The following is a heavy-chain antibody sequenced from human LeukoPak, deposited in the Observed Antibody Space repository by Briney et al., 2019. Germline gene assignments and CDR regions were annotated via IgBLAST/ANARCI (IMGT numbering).Heavy chain of an antibody. CDR2: IYSGGST. V-gene: IGHV3-53*01. J-gene: IGHJ6*03. CDR1: GFSFSRYW. CDR3: ARATYYYGSGSYFDYYMDV. D-gene: IGHD3-10*01. Sequence: PGGSLRLSCAASGFSFSRYWMSWVRQAPGKGLEWVSVIYSGGSTYYADSVKGRFTISRDNSKNTLYLQMNSLRAEDTAVYYCARATYYYGSGSYFDYYMDVWGKGTTVTISS.